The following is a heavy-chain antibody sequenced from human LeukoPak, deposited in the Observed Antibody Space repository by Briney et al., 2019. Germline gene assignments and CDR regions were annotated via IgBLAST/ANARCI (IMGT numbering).Heavy chain of an antibody. CDR1: GGSLSSYY. Sequence: SETLSLTCTVSGGSLSSYYWSWIRQPPGKGLEWIGYIYYSGSTNYNPSLKSRVTISVDTSKNQFSLKLSSVTAADTAVYYCARGIVVVVAGARAFDIWGQGTMVTVSS. CDR2: IYYSGST. J-gene: IGHJ3*02. CDR3: ARGIVVVVAGARAFDI. D-gene: IGHD2-15*01. V-gene: IGHV4-59*01.